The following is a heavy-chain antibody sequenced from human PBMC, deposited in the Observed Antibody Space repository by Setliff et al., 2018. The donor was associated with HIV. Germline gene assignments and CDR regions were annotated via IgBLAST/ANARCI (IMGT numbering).Heavy chain of an antibody. Sequence: ASVKVSCKTSGYTFTSYDINWVRQATGQGLEWMGWMNPNSGNTGFAQKFQGRVTMTRNTSISTAYMELRSLRSEDTAVYFCARTWGAGVTGYWFEPWGQGTRVTVSS. D-gene: IGHD3-9*01. J-gene: IGHJ5*02. CDR1: GYTFTSYD. V-gene: IGHV1-8*02. CDR2: MNPNSGNT. CDR3: ARTWGAGVTGYWFEP.